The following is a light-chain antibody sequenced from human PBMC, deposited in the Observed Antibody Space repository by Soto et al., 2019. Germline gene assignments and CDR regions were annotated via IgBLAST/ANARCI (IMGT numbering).Light chain of an antibody. CDR1: RSVWLNY. J-gene: IGKJ2*01. CDR3: QQYGGSQYT. V-gene: IGKV3-20*01. CDR2: GAS. Sequence: IVLTQSPGTLSSAPGERVTLSCRASRSVWLNYVAWYQPKPGQAPRLLIHGASTRATGSPDRFSGIASGSDFTFTISRLEPEDFAMYFCQQYGGSQYTFGQGTKLVIK.